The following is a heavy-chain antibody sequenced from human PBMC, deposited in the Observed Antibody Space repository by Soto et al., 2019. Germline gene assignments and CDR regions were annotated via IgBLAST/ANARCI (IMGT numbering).Heavy chain of an antibody. CDR3: TTPRPGTLRDY. V-gene: IGHV3-15*01. D-gene: IGHD1-26*01. Sequence: GGSLRLSCAASGFTFSNAWMSWVRQAPGKGLEWVGRIKSKTDGGTTDYAAPVKGRFTISRDDSKNTLYLQMNSPKTEDTAVYYCTTPRPGTLRDYWGQGTLVTVSS. J-gene: IGHJ4*02. CDR1: GFTFSNAW. CDR2: IKSKTDGGTT.